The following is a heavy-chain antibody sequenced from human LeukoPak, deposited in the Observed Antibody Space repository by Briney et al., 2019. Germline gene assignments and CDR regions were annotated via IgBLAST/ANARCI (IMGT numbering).Heavy chain of an antibody. V-gene: IGHV3-23*01. Sequence: GGSLGLSCVASGFSFGNYAMSWVRQAPGKGLQWVSQISGTGGATWYAGFARDRFTISRDNSKKTLYLQMSGLRVEDTAMYYCVKDPRDTYGTNWFVSWGQGALLIVSS. CDR3: VKDPRDTYGTNWFVS. CDR1: GFSFGNYA. D-gene: IGHD2-21*01. J-gene: IGHJ5*01. CDR2: ISGTGGAT.